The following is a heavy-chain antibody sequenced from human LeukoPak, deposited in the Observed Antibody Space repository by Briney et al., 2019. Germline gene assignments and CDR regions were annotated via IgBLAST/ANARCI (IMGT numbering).Heavy chain of an antibody. D-gene: IGHD2-2*01. J-gene: IGHJ6*02. Sequence: GGSLRLSCAASGFIFSSYGMHWVRQAPGKGLEWVAFIRYDGSNQYYADSMKGRFTISRDNAKNSLYLQMNSLRAEDTAVYYCARDASTSSGYYYGMDVWGQGTTVTVSS. CDR3: ARDASTSSGYYYGMDV. CDR2: IRYDGSNQ. CDR1: GFIFSSYG. V-gene: IGHV3-30*02.